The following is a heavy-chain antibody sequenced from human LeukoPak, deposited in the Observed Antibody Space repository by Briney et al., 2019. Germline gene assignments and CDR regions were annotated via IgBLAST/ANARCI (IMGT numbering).Heavy chain of an antibody. CDR3: ARGGYYGLGNDFRFDP. D-gene: IGHD3-10*01. V-gene: IGHV4-61*02. CDR1: GGSISSGGYY. J-gene: IGHJ5*02. CDR2: IYTSGST. Sequence: SETLSLTCTVSGGSISSGGYYWSWIRQPAGKGLEWIGRIYTSGSTNYSPSLKSRVTISVDTSKNQFSLKLSSVTAADTAVYYCARGGYYGLGNDFRFDPWGQGTLVTVSS.